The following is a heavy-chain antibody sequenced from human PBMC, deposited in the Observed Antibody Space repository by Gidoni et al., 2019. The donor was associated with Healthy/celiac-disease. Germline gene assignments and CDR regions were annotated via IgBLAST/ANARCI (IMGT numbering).Heavy chain of an antibody. J-gene: IGHJ3*02. V-gene: IGHV2-5*02. CDR2: IYWDDDK. Sequence: QITLKESGPTLVKPTQTLTLTCTFSGFSLSTSGVGVGWIRQPPGKALEWLALIYWDDDKRYSPSLKSRLTITKDTSKNQVVLTMTNMDPVDTATYYCAHMETGSYYYDSSGVSTTPPASDAFDIWGQGTMVTVSS. CDR3: AHMETGSYYYDSSGVSTTPPASDAFDI. D-gene: IGHD3-22*01. CDR1: GFSLSTSGVG.